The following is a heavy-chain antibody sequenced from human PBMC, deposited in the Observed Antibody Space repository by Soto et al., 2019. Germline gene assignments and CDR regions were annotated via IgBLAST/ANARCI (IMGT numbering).Heavy chain of an antibody. J-gene: IGHJ6*02. CDR3: ARLRNDFWSGLDYGMDV. Sequence: PGESLKISCKGSGYSFTSYWIGWVRQMPGKGLEWMGIIYPGDSDTRYSPSFQGQVTISADKSISTAYLQWSSLKASDTAMYYCARLRNDFWSGLDYGMDVWGQGTTVTVSS. CDR1: GYSFTSYW. CDR2: IYPGDSDT. V-gene: IGHV5-51*01. D-gene: IGHD3-3*01.